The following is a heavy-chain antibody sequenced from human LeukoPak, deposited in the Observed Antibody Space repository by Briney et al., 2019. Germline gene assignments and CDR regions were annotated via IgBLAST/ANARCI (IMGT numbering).Heavy chain of an antibody. D-gene: IGHD3-22*01. CDR3: AKEDYDSSGYYAPFFDY. CDR1: GFTFSSYA. CDR2: ISGSGGST. Sequence: GGSLRLSCAASGFTFSSYAMSWVRQAPGKGLEWVSAISGSGGSTYCAGSVTGRFTISRDNSKNTLYLQMNSLRAEDTAVYYCAKEDYDSSGYYAPFFDYWGQGTLVTVSS. J-gene: IGHJ4*02. V-gene: IGHV3-23*01.